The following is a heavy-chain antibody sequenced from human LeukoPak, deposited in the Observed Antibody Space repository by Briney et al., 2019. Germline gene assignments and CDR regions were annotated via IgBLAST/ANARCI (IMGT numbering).Heavy chain of an antibody. Sequence: SETLSLTCTVSGGSISSYYWSWIRQPPGKGLEWIGYIYYSGSTNYNPSLKGRVTISVDTSKNQFSLKLSSVTAADTAVYYCARWGPWFDPWGQGTLVTVSS. V-gene: IGHV4-59*08. J-gene: IGHJ5*02. CDR1: GGSISSYY. CDR2: IYYSGST. CDR3: ARWGPWFDP. D-gene: IGHD3-16*01.